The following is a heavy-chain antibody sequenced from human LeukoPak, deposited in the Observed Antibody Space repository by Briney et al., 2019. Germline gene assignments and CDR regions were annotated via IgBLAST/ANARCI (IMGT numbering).Heavy chain of an antibody. CDR2: IYYSGST. J-gene: IGHJ6*04. CDR1: GGSIGSSSYY. D-gene: IGHD3-10*02. Sequence: SETLSLTCTVSGGSIGSSSYYWGWIRQPPGKGLEWIGSIYYSGSTYYNPSLKSRVTISVDTSKNQFSLKLSSVTAADTAVYYCAELGITMIGGVWGKGTTVTISS. CDR3: AELGITMIGGV. V-gene: IGHV4-39*07.